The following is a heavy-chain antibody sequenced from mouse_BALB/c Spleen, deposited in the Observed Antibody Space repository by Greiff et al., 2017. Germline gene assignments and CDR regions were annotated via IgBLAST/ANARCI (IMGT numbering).Heavy chain of an antibody. V-gene: IGHV5-6-3*01. D-gene: IGHD1-1*01. J-gene: IGHJ2*01. CDR3: AREEDYGSSYFDY. CDR1: GFTFSSYG. Sequence: EVKVIESGGGLVQPGGSLKLSCAASGFTFSSYGMSWVRQTPDKRLELVATINSNGGSTYYPDSVKGRFTISRDNAKNTLYLQMSSLKSEDTAMYYCAREEDYGSSYFDYWGQGTTLTVSS. CDR2: INSNGGST.